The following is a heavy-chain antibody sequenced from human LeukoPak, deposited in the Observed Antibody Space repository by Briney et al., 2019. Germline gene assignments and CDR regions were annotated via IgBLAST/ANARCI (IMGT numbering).Heavy chain of an antibody. CDR3: ARGLFGTGYAHFDY. CDR1: GGSISSYY. J-gene: IGHJ4*02. CDR2: IYYSGST. Sequence: SETPSLTCTVSGGSISSYYWSWIRQPPGKGLEWIGYIYYSGSTNYNPSLKSRITISVDTSKKQFSLKLSSVTAADTAVYYCARGLFGTGYAHFDYWGQGTLVTVSS. D-gene: IGHD3-9*01. V-gene: IGHV4-59*01.